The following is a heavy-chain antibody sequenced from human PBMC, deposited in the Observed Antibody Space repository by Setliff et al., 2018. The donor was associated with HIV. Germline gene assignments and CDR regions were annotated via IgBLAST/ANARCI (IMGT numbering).Heavy chain of an antibody. J-gene: IGHJ6*02. CDR2: INHSANT. CDR3: ARGDGYRANDAYYDTGMDV. Sequence: SETLSLTCAVYGGSFSGNYWNWIRQPPGKGLEWIGEINHSANTNYSPSLKSRVTISVDTSKNQFSLKLSSVTAADTAVYYCARGDGYRANDAYYDTGMDVWGRGTPVTVSS. V-gene: IGHV4-34*01. CDR1: GGSFSGNY. D-gene: IGHD5-12*01.